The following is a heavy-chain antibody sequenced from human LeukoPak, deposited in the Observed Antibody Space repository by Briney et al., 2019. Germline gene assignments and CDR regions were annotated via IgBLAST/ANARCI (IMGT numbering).Heavy chain of an antibody. Sequence: GRSLRLSCAASGFTFDDYAMHWVRQAPGKGLEWVSGISWNSGSIGYADSVKGRFTISRDNAKNSLYLQMNSLRAEDTALYYCAKGRGCSYGYYYYYMDVWGKGTTVTISS. CDR2: ISWNSGSI. J-gene: IGHJ6*03. CDR1: GFTFDDYA. D-gene: IGHD5-18*01. V-gene: IGHV3-9*01. CDR3: AKGRGCSYGYYYYYMDV.